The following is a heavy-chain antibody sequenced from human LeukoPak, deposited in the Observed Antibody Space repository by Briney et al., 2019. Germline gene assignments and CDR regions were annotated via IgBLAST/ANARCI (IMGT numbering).Heavy chain of an antibody. CDR1: GGPLSDYH. CDR2: ISHSGST. CDR3: ARVEIEASGYVVDY. V-gene: IGHV4-34*01. Sequence: TSETLSLTCAVYGGPLSDYHWRWIRQPPGKGLEWIGEISHSGSTNYNPSLKSRVTISVDTSKNQFSLKLSSVTAADTAVYYCARVEIEASGYVVDYWGQGTLVTVPP. J-gene: IGHJ4*02. D-gene: IGHD6-25*01.